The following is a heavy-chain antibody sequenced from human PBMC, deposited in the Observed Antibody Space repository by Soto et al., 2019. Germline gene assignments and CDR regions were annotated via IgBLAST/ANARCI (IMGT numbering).Heavy chain of an antibody. J-gene: IGHJ4*02. CDR3: AKDRIAVAGRVYYFDY. V-gene: IGHV3-23*01. CDR1: TFTFSSYW. D-gene: IGHD6-19*01. Sequence: GGSLRLSCAASTFTFSSYWMHWVRQTLGKGLVWVSAISGSGGSTYYADSVKGRFTISRDNSKNTLYLQMNSLRAEDTAVYYCAKDRIAVAGRVYYFDYWGQGTLVTVSS. CDR2: ISGSGGST.